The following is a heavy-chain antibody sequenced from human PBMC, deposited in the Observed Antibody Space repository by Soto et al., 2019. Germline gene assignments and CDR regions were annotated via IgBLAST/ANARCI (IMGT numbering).Heavy chain of an antibody. CDR1: GGSISSYY. CDR2: IYYSGST. CDR3: ARGLFGGGGYKLQGGGEFDY. J-gene: IGHJ4*02. Sequence: SETLSLTCTVSGGSISSYYWSWIRQPPGKGLERIGYIYYSGSTNYNPSLKSLVTISVDTSKNQFSLKLSSVTAAATAVYCCARGLFGGGGYKLQGGGEFDYWGQGTLVTVSS. V-gene: IGHV4-59*01. D-gene: IGHD1-1*01.